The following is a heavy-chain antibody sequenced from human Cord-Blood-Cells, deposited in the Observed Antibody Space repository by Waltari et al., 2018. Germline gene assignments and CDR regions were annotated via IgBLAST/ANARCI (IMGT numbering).Heavy chain of an antibody. CDR1: GGSFSGYY. D-gene: IGHD6-6*01. Sequence: QVQLQQWGAGLLKPSETLSLTCAVYGGSFSGYYWSWVRPPPGKGLEWIGEINHSGSTNYNPSLKSRVTISVDTSKNQFSLKLSSVTAADTAVYYCARGFCEREECSSSSWFDPWGQGTLVTVSS. V-gene: IGHV4-34*01. CDR2: INHSGST. J-gene: IGHJ5*02. CDR3: ARGFCEREECSSSSWFDP.